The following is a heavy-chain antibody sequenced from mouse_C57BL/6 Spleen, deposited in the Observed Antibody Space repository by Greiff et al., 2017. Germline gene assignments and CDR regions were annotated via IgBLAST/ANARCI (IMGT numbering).Heavy chain of an antibody. Sequence: QVQLQQPGAELVRPVSSVKLSCKASGYTFTSYWMHWVKQRPIQGLEWIGNIDPSDSETHYNQKFKDKATLTVDKSSSTAYMQLSSLTSEDSAVYYCARGGDGYDVSWFAYWGQGTLVTVSA. CDR1: GYTFTSYW. D-gene: IGHD2-2*01. CDR3: ARGGDGYDVSWFAY. CDR2: IDPSDSET. V-gene: IGHV1-52*01. J-gene: IGHJ3*01.